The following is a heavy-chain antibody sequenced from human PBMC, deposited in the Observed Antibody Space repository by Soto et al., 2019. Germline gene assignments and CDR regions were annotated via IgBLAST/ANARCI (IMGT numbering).Heavy chain of an antibody. D-gene: IGHD1-26*01. CDR1: GGSISSGGYY. CDR2: IYYSGST. Sequence: PSETLSLTCTVSGGSISSGGYYWSWIRQHPGKGLEWIGYIYYSGSTYYNPSLKSRVTISVDTSKNRFSLKLSSVTAADTAVYYCARLLRGSQRSGSFKYYFDYWGQGTLVTVSS. CDR3: ARLLRGSQRSGSFKYYFDY. V-gene: IGHV4-31*03. J-gene: IGHJ4*02.